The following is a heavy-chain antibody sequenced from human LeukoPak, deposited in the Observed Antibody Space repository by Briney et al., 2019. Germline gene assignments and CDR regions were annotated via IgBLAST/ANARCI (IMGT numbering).Heavy chain of an antibody. V-gene: IGHV1-2*06. D-gene: IGHD5-24*01. CDR1: GYTFTSYY. CDR3: ARELVATINY. CDR2: INPNSGGT. J-gene: IGHJ4*02. Sequence: ASVKVSCKASGYTFTSYYMHWVRQAPGQGLEWMGRINPNSGGTNYAQKFQGRVTMTRDTSISTAYMELSRLRSDDAAVYYCARELVATINYWGQGTLVTVSS.